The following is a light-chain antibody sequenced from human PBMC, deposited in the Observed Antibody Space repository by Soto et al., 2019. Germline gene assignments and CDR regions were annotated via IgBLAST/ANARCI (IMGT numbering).Light chain of an antibody. CDR1: SSDVGGYNY. CDR2: EVT. CDR3: SSYTSSVTVA. V-gene: IGLV2-14*01. Sequence: QSALTQPASVSGSPGQSITISCTGTSSDVGGYNYVSWYQQDPGKAPKLMIYEVTNRPSGVSNRFSGSKSGNTASLTISGLQAEDEADYYCSSYTSSVTVAFGGGTKLTVL. J-gene: IGLJ2*01.